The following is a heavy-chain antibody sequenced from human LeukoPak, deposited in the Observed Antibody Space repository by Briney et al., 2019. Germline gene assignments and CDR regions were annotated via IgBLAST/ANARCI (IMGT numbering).Heavy chain of an antibody. CDR3: VKHSAPVLAAARFDY. D-gene: IGHD2-2*01. Sequence: GGSLRLSCGAPGFTFSSYAMSWVRQAPGKGLEWVSVISGSGTNTYYADSVKGRFTISRDNSKNTLYLQMNSLRAEDTALYYCVKHSAPVLAAARFDYWGQGNLVTVSS. CDR1: GFTFSSYA. CDR2: ISGSGTNT. V-gene: IGHV3-23*01. J-gene: IGHJ4*02.